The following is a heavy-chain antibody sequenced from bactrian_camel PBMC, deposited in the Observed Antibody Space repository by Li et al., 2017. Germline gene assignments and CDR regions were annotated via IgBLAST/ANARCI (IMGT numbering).Heavy chain of an antibody. J-gene: IGHJ4*01. D-gene: IGHD3*01. V-gene: IGHV3-2*01. CDR2: IYSDGSNT. Sequence: VQLVESGGGLVQPSGSLRLSCGAFGFTFSLYYMSWVRQAPGKGLEWVSSIYSDGSNTYYADSVKGRFTISRDNAKNTLNLQLNSLKSEDAALYYCATPITGPINLSVSEYAYWGQGTQVTVS. CDR3: ATPITGPINLSVSEYAY. CDR1: GFTFSLYY.